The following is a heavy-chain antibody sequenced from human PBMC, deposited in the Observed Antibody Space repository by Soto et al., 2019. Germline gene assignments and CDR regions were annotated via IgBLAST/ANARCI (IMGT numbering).Heavy chain of an antibody. CDR1: GFTFSGSA. V-gene: IGHV3-73*02. Sequence: EVQLVESGGGLVQPGGSLKLSCAASGFTFSGSAMHWVRQASGKGLEWVGRIRSKANSYAKAYAGSVKGRFTISSDDSKNTAYLQMNSLKTEDTAVYYCTSYYYGSVSTYYYYYYGMDVWGQGTTVTVSS. J-gene: IGHJ6*02. CDR3: TSYYYGSVSTYYYYYYGMDV. CDR2: IRSKANSYAK. D-gene: IGHD3-10*01.